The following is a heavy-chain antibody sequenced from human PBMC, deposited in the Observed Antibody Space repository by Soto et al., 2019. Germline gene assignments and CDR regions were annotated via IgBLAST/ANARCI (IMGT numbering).Heavy chain of an antibody. CDR1: GFTFSSYW. CDR3: ARCYYDSSGYYLFPEPADY. Sequence: EVQLVESGGGLVQPGGSLRLSCAASGFTFSSYWMSWVRQAPGKGLEWVANIKQDGSEKYYVDSVKGRFTISRDNAKNSLYLQMNSLRAEDTAVYYCARCYYDSSGYYLFPEPADYWGQGTLVTVSS. V-gene: IGHV3-7*03. J-gene: IGHJ4*02. D-gene: IGHD3-22*01. CDR2: IKQDGSEK.